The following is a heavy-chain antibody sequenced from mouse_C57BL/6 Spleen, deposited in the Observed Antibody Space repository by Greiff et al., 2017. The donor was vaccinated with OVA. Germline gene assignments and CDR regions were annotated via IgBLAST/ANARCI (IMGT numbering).Heavy chain of an antibody. CDR2: IRNKANGYTT. CDR1: GFTFTDYY. Sequence: EVKLMESGGGLVQPGGSLSLSCAASGFTFTDYYMSWVRQPPGKALEWLGFIRNKANGYTTEYSASVTGRFTISRDNSQSILYLQMNALRAEDSATYYCARGTGTGGDFDYWGQGTTLTVSS. J-gene: IGHJ2*01. D-gene: IGHD4-1*01. CDR3: ARGTGTGGDFDY. V-gene: IGHV7-3*01.